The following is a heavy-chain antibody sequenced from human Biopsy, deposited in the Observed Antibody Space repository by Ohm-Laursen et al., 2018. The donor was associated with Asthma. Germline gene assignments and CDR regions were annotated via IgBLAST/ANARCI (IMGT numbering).Heavy chain of an antibody. CDR2: INPSGGST. J-gene: IGHJ4*02. Sequence: ASVKVSCKASGYTFTSYYMHWVRQAPGQGLEWMGIINPSGGSTSYAQKFQGRVTMTRGTSTSTVYMELSSLRSEDTAVYYCATFPYGDYLPLDYWGQGTLVTVSS. D-gene: IGHD4-17*01. CDR1: GYTFTSYY. CDR3: ATFPYGDYLPLDY. V-gene: IGHV1-46*01.